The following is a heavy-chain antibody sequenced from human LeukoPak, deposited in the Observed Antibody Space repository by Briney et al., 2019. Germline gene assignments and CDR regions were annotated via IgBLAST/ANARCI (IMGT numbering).Heavy chain of an antibody. CDR1: GFTFSSYA. CDR3: ARESYSSSWYTTYYFDY. CDR2: ISYDGSNK. V-gene: IGHV3-30*04. D-gene: IGHD6-13*01. Sequence: AGRSLRLSCAASGFTFSSYAMHWVRQAPGRGLEWVAVISYDGSNKYYADSVKGRFTISRDNSKNTLYLQMNSLRAEDTAVYYCARESYSSSWYTTYYFDYWGQGTLVTVSS. J-gene: IGHJ4*02.